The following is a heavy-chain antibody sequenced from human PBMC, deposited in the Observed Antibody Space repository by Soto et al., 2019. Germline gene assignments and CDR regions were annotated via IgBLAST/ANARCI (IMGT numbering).Heavy chain of an antibody. V-gene: IGHV3-23*01. CDR3: AKDGRAYYYDCSGPTGPYYFDY. Sequence: LRLSCAASGFTFSSYAMSWVRQAPGKGLEWVSAISGSGGSTYYADSVKGRFTISRDNSKNTLYLQMNSLRAEDTAVYYCAKDGRAYYYDCSGPTGPYYFDYWGQGTLVTVSS. CDR1: GFTFSSYA. D-gene: IGHD3-22*01. CDR2: ISGSGGST. J-gene: IGHJ4*02.